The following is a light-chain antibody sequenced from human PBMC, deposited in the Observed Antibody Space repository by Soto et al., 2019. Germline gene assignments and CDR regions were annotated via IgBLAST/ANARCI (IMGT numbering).Light chain of an antibody. J-gene: IGKJ5*01. CDR2: GAS. Sequence: EFVLTQSPATLSLSPGERATISCRASQSLTNSFIAWYQQKPGQAPRLLIYGASSRTAGIPDRFSGSGSGTDFSLTISRLEPEDFAVYYCQKYGSSPPITFGQGTRLEIK. CDR1: QSLTNSF. V-gene: IGKV3-20*01. CDR3: QKYGSSPPIT.